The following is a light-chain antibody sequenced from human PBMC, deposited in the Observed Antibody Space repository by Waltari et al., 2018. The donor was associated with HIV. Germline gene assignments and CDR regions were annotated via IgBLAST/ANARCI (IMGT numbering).Light chain of an antibody. J-gene: IGLJ2*01. V-gene: IGLV3-1*01. CDR3: QACDSSTLV. Sequence: SYEVTQPPSVSVSRGQTVSITCSGDKLGDKYACWYQQRPGQSPVLVIYQDRKRHSATPERFSGSNSGSTATLTISGTQAMDEADYYCQACDSSTLVFGGGTKLTVL. CDR1: KLGDKY. CDR2: QDR.